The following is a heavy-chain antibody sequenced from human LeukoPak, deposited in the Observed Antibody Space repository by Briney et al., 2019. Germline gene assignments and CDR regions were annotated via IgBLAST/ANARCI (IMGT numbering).Heavy chain of an antibody. V-gene: IGHV1-18*01. Sequence: VASVKVSCKASGYTFTSYGISWVRQAPGQGLEWMGWISAYNGNTNYAQKLQGRVTMTTDTSTSTAYMELRSLRSDDTAVYYCARDRGSYWSLFPFDYWGQGTLVTVSS. CDR2: ISAYNGNT. CDR3: ARDRGSYWSLFPFDY. D-gene: IGHD1-26*01. J-gene: IGHJ4*02. CDR1: GYTFTSYG.